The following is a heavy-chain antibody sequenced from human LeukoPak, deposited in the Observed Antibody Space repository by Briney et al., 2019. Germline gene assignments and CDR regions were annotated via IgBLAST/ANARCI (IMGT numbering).Heavy chain of an antibody. CDR3: GRFSGSSNFDY. CDR1: GYTFSGYF. D-gene: IGHD1-26*01. CDR2: IYPNSGGT. V-gene: IGHV1-2*02. J-gene: IGHJ4*02. Sequence: GASVKVSCRASGYTFSGYFMHWVRQAPGQGLEWMGWIYPNSGGTKYAQKFQGRVTMTRDTSISTIYMELSSLRSDDTAVYYCGRFSGSSNFDYWGQGTLVTVPS.